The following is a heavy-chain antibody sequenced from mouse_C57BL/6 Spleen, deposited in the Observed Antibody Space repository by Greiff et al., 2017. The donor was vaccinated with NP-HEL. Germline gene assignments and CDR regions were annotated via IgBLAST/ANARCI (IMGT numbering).Heavy chain of an antibody. D-gene: IGHD1-1*01. J-gene: IGHJ2*01. CDR2: IRLKSDNYAT. V-gene: IGHV6-3*01. Sequence: EVMLVESGGGLVQPGGSMKLSCVAFGFTFSNYWMNWVRQSPEKGLEWVAQIRLKSDNYATHYAESVKGRFTISRDDSKSSVYLQMNNLRAEDTGIYYCTGGILRGLDYWGQGTTLTVSS. CDR1: GFTFSNYW. CDR3: TGGILRGLDY.